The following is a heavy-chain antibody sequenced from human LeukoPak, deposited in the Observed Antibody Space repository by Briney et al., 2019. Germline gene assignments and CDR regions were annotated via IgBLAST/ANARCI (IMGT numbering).Heavy chain of an antibody. CDR2: IYYSGST. Sequence: SETLSLTCTVSGGSISSSSYYWGWIRQPPGKGLEWIGSIYYSGSTYYNPSLKSRVTISVDTSKNQFSLKLSSVTAADTAVYYCARDYYYYYYMDVWGKGTTVTVSS. J-gene: IGHJ6*03. CDR3: ARDYYYYYYMDV. CDR1: GGSISSSSYY. V-gene: IGHV4-39*07.